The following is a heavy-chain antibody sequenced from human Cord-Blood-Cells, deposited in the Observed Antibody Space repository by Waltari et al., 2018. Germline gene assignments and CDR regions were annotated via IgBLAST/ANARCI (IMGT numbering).Heavy chain of an antibody. CDR1: GGSISSYY. Sequence: QVQLQESGPGLVKPSETLSLTCTVSGGSISSYYWSWIRQPPGKGLEWIGYIYYSGSTNYNPSLKSRVTISVDTSKNQFSLKLSSVTAADTAVYYCARGPSSSWYFFDPWGQGTLVTVSS. D-gene: IGHD6-13*01. J-gene: IGHJ5*02. CDR2: IYYSGST. V-gene: IGHV4-59*01. CDR3: ARGPSSSWYFFDP.